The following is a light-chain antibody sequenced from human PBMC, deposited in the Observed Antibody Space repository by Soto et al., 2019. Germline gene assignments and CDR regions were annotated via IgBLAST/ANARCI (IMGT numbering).Light chain of an antibody. V-gene: IGKV3-20*01. CDR2: GAS. CDR3: QQHGRSPYT. Sequence: EIVLTQSPGTLSLSPGERATLSCRASQSVSSSYLAGYQQKRGQAPRLLIYGASSRATGIPDRLRGSGSGTDFTLTISRLEPEDFAVYYCQQHGRSPYTFGQGTKLEIK. CDR1: QSVSSSY. J-gene: IGKJ2*01.